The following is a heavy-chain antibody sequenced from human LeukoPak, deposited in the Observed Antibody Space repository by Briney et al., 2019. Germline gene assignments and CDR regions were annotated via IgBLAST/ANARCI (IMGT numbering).Heavy chain of an antibody. CDR2: ISAYNGNT. CDR1: GYTFTSYG. CDR3: AGVMGGSYWSDWFDP. D-gene: IGHD1-26*01. J-gene: IGHJ5*02. Sequence: ASVKVSCKASGYTFTSYGISWVRQAPGQGLECMGWISAYNGNTNYAQKLQGRVTMTTDTSTSTAYMEPRSLRSDDTAVYYCAGVMGGSYWSDWFDPWGQGTLVTVSS. V-gene: IGHV1-18*01.